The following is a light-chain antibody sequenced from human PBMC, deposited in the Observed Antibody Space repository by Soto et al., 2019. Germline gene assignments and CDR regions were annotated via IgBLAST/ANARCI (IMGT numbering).Light chain of an antibody. CDR1: GSDIGAYTY. CDR2: SSN. Sequence: QSALTQPPSASGSPGQSVTISCTGTGSDIGAYTYVSWYQHLPGTAPKLLIYSSNQRPSGVPDRFSGSKSGTSASLAISGLQSEDEADYYCGAWDDSLNGVVFGGGTKLTVL. CDR3: GAWDDSLNGVV. J-gene: IGLJ2*01. V-gene: IGLV1-44*01.